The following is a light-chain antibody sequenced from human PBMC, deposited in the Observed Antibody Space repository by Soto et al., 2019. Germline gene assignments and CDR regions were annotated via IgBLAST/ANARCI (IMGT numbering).Light chain of an antibody. V-gene: IGLV4-69*02. CDR3: QTWVTGMV. CDR1: SAYSSYA. J-gene: IGLJ3*02. Sequence: QSVLTQSPSASASLGASVNLTCTLTSAYSSYAIAWHQQQPEKGPRYLMKLNSDGSHTKGDGIPDRFSGSSSGAERYLTISSLPSEDEADYYGQTWVTGMVFGGGTKLTVL. CDR2: LNSDGSH.